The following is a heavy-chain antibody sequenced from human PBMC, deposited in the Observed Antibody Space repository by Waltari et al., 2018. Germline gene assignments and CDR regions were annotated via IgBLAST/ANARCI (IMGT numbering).Heavy chain of an antibody. J-gene: IGHJ5*02. CDR2: IYHSGGP. Sequence: VQLQASGPGRVKPSETLSLTCAVSGYSISRGYYSGWTRRPPGKGRGWIGSIYHSGGPYYHPSLKSPVTIPVEPSKDQFSPKLSPGPPADTAVYYFARALKNGDHPDRFHPLGPGTLVTVPS. CDR1: GYSISRGYY. D-gene: IGHD4-17*01. V-gene: IGHV4-38-2*01. CDR3: ARALKNGDHPDRFHP.